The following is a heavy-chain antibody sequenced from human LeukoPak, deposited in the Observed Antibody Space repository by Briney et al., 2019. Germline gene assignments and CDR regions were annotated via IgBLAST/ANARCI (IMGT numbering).Heavy chain of an antibody. CDR2: IYYRGST. CDR3: ARDRNYYDSSGSIYDAFDI. CDR1: GGSISSGDYY. Sequence: SQTLSVTCTVSGGSISSGDYYWSWVRQPPGKGLEWIGYIYYRGSTYYNPSLKSRVAISVDTSKNQFSLKLSSVTAADTAVYYCARDRNYYDSSGSIYDAFDIWGQGTMVTVSS. J-gene: IGHJ3*02. D-gene: IGHD3-22*01. V-gene: IGHV4-30-4*01.